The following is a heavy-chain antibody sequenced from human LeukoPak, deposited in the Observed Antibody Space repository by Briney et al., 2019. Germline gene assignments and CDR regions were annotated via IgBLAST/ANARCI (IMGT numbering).Heavy chain of an antibody. D-gene: IGHD3-9*01. Sequence: PGGSLRLSCAASGFTFSSYAMHWVRQAPGKGLEWVAVISYDGSNKYYADSVKGQFTISRDNSKNTLYLQMNSLRAEDTAVYYCAREYDILTGYYYYYYYMDVWGKGTTVTVSS. CDR1: GFTFSSYA. CDR2: ISYDGSNK. V-gene: IGHV3-30*04. J-gene: IGHJ6*03. CDR3: AREYDILTGYYYYYYYMDV.